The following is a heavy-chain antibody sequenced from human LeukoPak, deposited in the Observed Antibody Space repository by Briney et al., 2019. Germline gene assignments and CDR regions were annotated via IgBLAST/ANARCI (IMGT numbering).Heavy chain of an antibody. J-gene: IGHJ5*02. CDR3: TREVRSAWASFDP. V-gene: IGHV4-38-2*02. D-gene: IGHD1-26*01. CDR2: IHYSARI. CDR1: GYSISSVYY. Sequence: SETLSLTCTVSGYSISSVYYGGWIRQPPGKGLEWIGSIHYSARIYYNPSLKCRLTISPDTSKNQFSLKLTSVTAADTAVYYCTREVRSAWASFDPWGQGTLVIVSS.